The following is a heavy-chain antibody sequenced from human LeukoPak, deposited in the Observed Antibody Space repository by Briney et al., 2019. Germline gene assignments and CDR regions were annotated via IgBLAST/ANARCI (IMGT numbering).Heavy chain of an antibody. CDR2: INTNTGNP. CDR1: GCTFTSYT. D-gene: IGHD5-18*01. V-gene: IGHV7-4-1*02. Sequence: ASVKVSCKASGCTFTSYTMNWVRQAPGQGLEWMGWINTNTGNPTYAQGFTGRFVFSLDTSVSTAYLQITSLKAEDTAVYYCARAHPGYSYGPPFIDYWGQGTLVTVSS. CDR3: ARAHPGYSYGPPFIDY. J-gene: IGHJ4*02.